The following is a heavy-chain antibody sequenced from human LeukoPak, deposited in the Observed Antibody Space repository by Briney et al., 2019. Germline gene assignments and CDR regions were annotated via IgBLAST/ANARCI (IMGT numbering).Heavy chain of an antibody. CDR3: ARDRSGYDFDY. CDR2: INAGNGNT. V-gene: IGHV1-3*01. CDR1: GYTFTSYA. Sequence: ASVTVSCKASGYTFTSYAMHWVRQAPGQRLEWMGWINAGNGNTKYSQKFQGRVTITRDTSASTAYMELSSLRSEDTAVYYCARDRSGYDFDYWGQGTLVTVSS. D-gene: IGHD5-12*01. J-gene: IGHJ4*02.